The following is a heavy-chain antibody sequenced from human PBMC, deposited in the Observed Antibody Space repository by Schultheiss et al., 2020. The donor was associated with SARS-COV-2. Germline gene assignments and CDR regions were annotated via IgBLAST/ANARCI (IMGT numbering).Heavy chain of an antibody. CDR1: GGSISSYY. CDR2: IYYSGST. J-gene: IGHJ4*02. Sequence: SETLSLTCTVSGGSISSYYWSWIRQPAGKGLEWIGYIYYSGSTNYNPSLKSRVTISVDTSKNQFSLKLSSVTAADTAVYYCARHPPGYSSSGYFDYWGQGTLVTVSS. D-gene: IGHD6-13*01. CDR3: ARHPPGYSSSGYFDY. V-gene: IGHV4-59*08.